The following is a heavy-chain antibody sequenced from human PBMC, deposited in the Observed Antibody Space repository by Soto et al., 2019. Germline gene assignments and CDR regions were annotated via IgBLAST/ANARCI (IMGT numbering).Heavy chain of an antibody. CDR2: IDPSDSYT. CDR1: GYSFTSYW. Sequence: GESLKISCKGSGYSFTSYWISWVRQMPGKGLEWMGRIDPSDSYTNYSPSFQGHVTISADKSISTAYLQWSSRKASDTAMYYCARHPHSSSIPFDYWGQGTLVTVSS. D-gene: IGHD6-6*01. CDR3: ARHPHSSSIPFDY. V-gene: IGHV5-10-1*01. J-gene: IGHJ4*02.